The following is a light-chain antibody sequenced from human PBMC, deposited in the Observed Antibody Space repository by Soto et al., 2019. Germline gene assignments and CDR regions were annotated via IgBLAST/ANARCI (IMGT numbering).Light chain of an antibody. CDR1: QDIRND. Sequence: AIQMTQSPSSLSASVGDRVTITCRASQDIRNDLGWYQQKPGKAPKILINAASRLQGGVPSRFSGSGSGTDFTLTISSLQPEDFATYYCLQDFNYPRTFGQGTKVEVK. CDR2: AAS. J-gene: IGKJ1*01. V-gene: IGKV1-6*02. CDR3: LQDFNYPRT.